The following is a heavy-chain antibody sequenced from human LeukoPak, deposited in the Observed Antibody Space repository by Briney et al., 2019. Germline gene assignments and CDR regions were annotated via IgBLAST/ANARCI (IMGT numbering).Heavy chain of an antibody. CDR1: GGSITDYY. CDR3: ARDETAGYFDY. J-gene: IGHJ4*02. CDR2: IYYSGST. Sequence: SETLSLTCTVSGGSITDYYWSWIRQPPGKGLEWIGYIYYSGSTNYNPSLKSRVTISVDTSKNQFSLKLSSVTAADTAVYYCARDETAGYFDYWGQGTLVTVSS. V-gene: IGHV4-59*01.